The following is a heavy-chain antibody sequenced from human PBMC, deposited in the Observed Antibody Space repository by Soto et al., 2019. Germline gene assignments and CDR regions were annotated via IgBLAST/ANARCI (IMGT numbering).Heavy chain of an antibody. CDR3: ARVKSIVVPAAIDY. V-gene: IGHV5-51*01. CDR2: IYPGDSDT. J-gene: IGHJ4*02. D-gene: IGHD2-2*01. Sequence: GESLKISCKGSEYSFTTYWIGWVRQMPGKGLEWMGIIYPGDSDTRYSPSFQGQVTISADKSISTAYLHWSSLKASDTAMYYCARVKSIVVPAAIDYWGQGTLVTVSS. CDR1: EYSFTTYW.